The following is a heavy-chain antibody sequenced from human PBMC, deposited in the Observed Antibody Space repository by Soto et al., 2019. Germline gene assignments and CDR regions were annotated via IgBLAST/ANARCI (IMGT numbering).Heavy chain of an antibody. D-gene: IGHD6-19*01. Sequence: SETLSLTCAVSGYSISSGYYCGWIRQPPGKGLEWIGSIYHSGNTYYNPSLKSRVTISVDTSKNHFSLKLSSVTAADTAVYYCARARPVVAGNIVDYCGQGTLVIVYS. CDR3: ARARPVVAGNIVDY. CDR2: IYHSGNT. CDR1: GYSISSGYY. V-gene: IGHV4-38-2*01. J-gene: IGHJ4*02.